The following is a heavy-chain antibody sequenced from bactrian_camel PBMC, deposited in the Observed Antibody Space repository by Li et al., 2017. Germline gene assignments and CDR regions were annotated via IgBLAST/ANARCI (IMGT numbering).Heavy chain of an antibody. CDR1: GFTFNGHY. V-gene: IGHV3-2*01. D-gene: IGHD3*01. J-gene: IGHJ4*01. CDR3: AAQVVDEWVLGGHAGLY. Sequence: HVQLVESGGGLVQPGGSLRVSCAASGFTFNGHYLTWVRQAPGNGLEWVSSIYSNGSNPYYAKAVKGRFTISRDNAKNTVYLQTNALTSEDTALYYCAAQVVDEWVLGGHAGLYWGQGTQVTVS. CDR2: IYSNGSNP.